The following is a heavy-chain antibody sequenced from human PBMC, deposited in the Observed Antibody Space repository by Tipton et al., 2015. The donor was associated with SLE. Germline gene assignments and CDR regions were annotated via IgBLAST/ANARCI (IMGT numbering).Heavy chain of an antibody. CDR2: IYHSGST. J-gene: IGHJ4*02. V-gene: IGHV4-38-2*02. Sequence: TLSLTCTVSGGSISSYYWSWIRQPPGKGLEWIGSIYHSGSTYYNPSLKSRVTISVDTSKNQFSLKLSSVTAADTAVYYCARASRPFDYWGQGTLVTVSS. CDR1: GGSISSYY. CDR3: ARASRPFDY.